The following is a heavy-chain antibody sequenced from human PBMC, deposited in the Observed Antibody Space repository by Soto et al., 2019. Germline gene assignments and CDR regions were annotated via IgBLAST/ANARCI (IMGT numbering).Heavy chain of an antibody. CDR1: GFTFSNYV. CDR3: AKGNNLEWFLSPIAY. D-gene: IGHD3-3*01. V-gene: IGHV3-23*01. Sequence: EVQLLDFGGDLVQPGGSLRLSCAASGFTFSNYVMSWVRQAPGKGLEWVSAISGSGGSTYSADSVKGRFTISRDNSKNTLYLQMDSLRAEDTAVYYCAKGNNLEWFLSPIAYWGQGTLVTGSS. CDR2: ISGSGGST. J-gene: IGHJ4*02.